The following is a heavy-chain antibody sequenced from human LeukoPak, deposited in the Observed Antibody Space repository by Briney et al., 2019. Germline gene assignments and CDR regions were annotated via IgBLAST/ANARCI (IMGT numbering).Heavy chain of an antibody. CDR1: GGSISSGDYN. Sequence: PSETLSLTCTVSGGSISSGDYNWSWIRQPPGKGLEWVGYIYYSGSTYYNPSLKSRVTISVDTSKNQFSLKLSSVTAADTAVYYCARHGDCSSTSCPHPKGQYYYYGMDVWGQGTTVTVSS. CDR2: IYYSGST. V-gene: IGHV4-30-4*01. CDR3: ARHGDCSSTSCPHPKGQYYYYGMDV. J-gene: IGHJ6*02. D-gene: IGHD2-2*01.